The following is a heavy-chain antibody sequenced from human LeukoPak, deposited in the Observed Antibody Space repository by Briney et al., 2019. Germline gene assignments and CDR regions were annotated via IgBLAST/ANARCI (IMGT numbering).Heavy chain of an antibody. V-gene: IGHV3-23*01. CDR3: AKESYDFWSGHPLQ. J-gene: IGHJ4*02. Sequence: PGVSLRLSCAASGFTFSSYAMSWVRQAPGKGLEWVSAISGSGGSTYYADSVKGRFTISRDNSKNTLYLQMNSLRAEDTAVYYCAKESYDFWSGHPLQWGQGTLVTVSS. CDR2: ISGSGGST. CDR1: GFTFSSYA. D-gene: IGHD3-3*01.